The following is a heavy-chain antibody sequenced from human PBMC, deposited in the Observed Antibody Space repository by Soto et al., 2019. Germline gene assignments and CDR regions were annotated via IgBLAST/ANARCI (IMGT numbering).Heavy chain of an antibody. CDR2: INAYNGNT. D-gene: IGHD3-9*01. CDR1: GYTFTIYG. Sequence: ASVKVSCKASGYTFTIYGISWVRQAPGQGLEWMGWINAYNGNTNYAQKLQGRVTMTTDTSTSAAYMKLRSLRSDDTAVYYCARDLYDNLTGYYVSLFDYWGQGTLVTVSS. CDR3: ARDLYDNLTGYYVSLFDY. J-gene: IGHJ4*02. V-gene: IGHV1-18*01.